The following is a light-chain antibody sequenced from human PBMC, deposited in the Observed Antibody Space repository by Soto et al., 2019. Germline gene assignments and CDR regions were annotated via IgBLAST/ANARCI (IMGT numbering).Light chain of an antibody. CDR3: QQSLSTLLT. V-gene: IGKV1-39*01. J-gene: IGKJ4*01. CDR1: QSISGY. CDR2: GAS. Sequence: DIQMTQSPSSLPASVGDRVTITCRASQSISGYLNWYQQKPGKAPKVLISGASTLHNGVPSRFSGRGSGTDFTLTISSLQPEDVATYYCQQSLSTLLTFGGGTKVEIK.